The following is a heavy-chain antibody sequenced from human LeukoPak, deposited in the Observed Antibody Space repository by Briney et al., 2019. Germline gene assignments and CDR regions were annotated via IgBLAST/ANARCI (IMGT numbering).Heavy chain of an antibody. D-gene: IGHD6-13*01. CDR2: INPNSGGT. CDR1: GGTFSSYA. J-gene: IGHJ4*02. V-gene: IGHV1-2*02. Sequence: ASVKVSCKASGGTFSSYAISWVRQAPGQGLEWMGWINPNSGGTNYAQKFQGRVTMTRDTSISTAYMELSRLRSDDTAVYYCAFGPRIAAAGFDYWGQGTLVTVSS. CDR3: AFGPRIAAAGFDY.